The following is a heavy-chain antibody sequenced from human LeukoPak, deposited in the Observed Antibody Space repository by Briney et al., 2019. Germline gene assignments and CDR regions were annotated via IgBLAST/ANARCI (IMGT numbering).Heavy chain of an antibody. CDR2: VNSDGSTT. CDR1: GFTFSSYW. D-gene: IGHD3-22*01. CDR3: ARDRGGLKIMGPIVVVKYYFDY. J-gene: IGHJ4*02. V-gene: IGHV3-74*01. Sequence: GGSLRLSCAASGFTFSSYWMHWVRQAPGKGLVWVSRVNSDGSTTSYADSVKGRFTISRDNAKSTLYLQMNSLRAEDTAVYYCARDRGGLKIMGPIVVVKYYFDYWGQGTLVTVSS.